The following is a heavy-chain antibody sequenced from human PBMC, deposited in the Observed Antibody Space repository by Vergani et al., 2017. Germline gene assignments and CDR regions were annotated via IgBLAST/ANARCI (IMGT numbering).Heavy chain of an antibody. CDR1: GFTFGSYA. CDR3: AKDLGLMIVVDPFDY. D-gene: IGHD3-22*01. V-gene: IGHV3-23*01. CDR2: ISGSGGST. Sequence: EVQLLESGGGLVQPGGSLRLSCAASGFTFGSYAMSWVRQAPGKGLEWVSAISGSGGSTYYADSVKGRFTISRDNSKNTLYLQMNSLRAEDTAVYYCAKDLGLMIVVDPFDYWGQGTLVTVSS. J-gene: IGHJ4*02.